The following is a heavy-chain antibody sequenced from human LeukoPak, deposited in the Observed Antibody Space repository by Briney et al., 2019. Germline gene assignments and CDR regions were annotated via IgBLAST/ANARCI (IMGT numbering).Heavy chain of an antibody. CDR2: ISGSGGST. J-gene: IGHJ5*02. CDR3: ATGSCGGDCYRPMT. D-gene: IGHD2-21*02. V-gene: IGHV3-23*01. Sequence: PGGSLRLSCADSGFTFSSYAMSWVRQAPGKGLEWVSAISGSGGSTYYADSVKGRFTISRDNSKNTLYLQMNSLRAEDTAVYYCATGSCGGDCYRPMTWGQGTLVTVSS. CDR1: GFTFSSYA.